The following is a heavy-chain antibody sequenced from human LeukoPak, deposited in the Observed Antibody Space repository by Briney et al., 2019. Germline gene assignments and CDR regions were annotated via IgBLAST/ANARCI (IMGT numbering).Heavy chain of an antibody. J-gene: IGHJ3*02. V-gene: IGHV3-23*01. CDR3: ARDRDKYYYDSSGYHGQAFDI. Sequence: PGGSLRLSCAASGFTFSSYAMSWVRQAPGKGLECVSSIDGSIGSTYYADSVKGRFTISRDNSKNTLYLQMNSLRAEDTAVYYCARDRDKYYYDSSGYHGQAFDIWGQGTMVTVSS. D-gene: IGHD3-22*01. CDR1: GFTFSSYA. CDR2: IDGSIGST.